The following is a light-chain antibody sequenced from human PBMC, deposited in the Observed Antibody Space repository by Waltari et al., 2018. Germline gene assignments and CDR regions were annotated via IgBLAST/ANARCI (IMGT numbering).Light chain of an antibody. CDR3: QVWEISRDHYV. J-gene: IGLJ1*01. CDR1: NIGTKS. Sequence: SYVLTPPPSVSVAPADSARIPCGGNNIGTKSVHWYQQKPGQAPVLVIYSDSDRPPGIPERFSGANSGNTATLTISRVEAGDEADYYCQVWEISRDHYVFGSGTEVTVL. V-gene: IGLV3-21*01. CDR2: SDS.